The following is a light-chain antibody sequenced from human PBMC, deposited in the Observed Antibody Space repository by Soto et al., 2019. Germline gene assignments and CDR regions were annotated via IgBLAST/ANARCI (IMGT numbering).Light chain of an antibody. V-gene: IGKV3-15*01. CDR1: QSVSSN. CDR3: QQYGSSSIT. Sequence: EIVMTQSPATLSVSPGERATLSCRASQSVSSNLAWYQQKPGQAPRLLIYGASTRATGIPARVSGSGSGTEFTLTISSLQSEDFAVYYCQQYGSSSITFGQGTRLEIK. J-gene: IGKJ5*01. CDR2: GAS.